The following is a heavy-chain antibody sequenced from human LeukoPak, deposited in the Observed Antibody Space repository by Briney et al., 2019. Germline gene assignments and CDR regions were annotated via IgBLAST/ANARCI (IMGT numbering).Heavy chain of an antibody. CDR1: GFTFSSCA. Sequence: GGSLRLSCAASGFTFSSCAMHWVRQAPGKGLEWVAVISYDGSNKYYTDSVQGRFTISRDNSKNTLYLQMISLRAEDTAVYYCARGPEKSLRYYFHYWGQGTLVTVSS. CDR3: ARGPEKSLRYYFHY. CDR2: ISYDGSNK. J-gene: IGHJ4*02. V-gene: IGHV3-30*04.